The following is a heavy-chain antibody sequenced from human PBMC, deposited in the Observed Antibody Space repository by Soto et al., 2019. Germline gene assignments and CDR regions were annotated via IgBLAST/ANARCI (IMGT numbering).Heavy chain of an antibody. Sequence: GGSLRLSCAASGFTFSSYSMNWVRQAPGKGLEWVSYISSSSSTIYYADSVKGRFTISRDNAKNSLYLQMNSLRAEDTAVYYCARDLTFGGVIVSAMGDFDIWGQGTLVTVSS. CDR2: ISSSSSTI. V-gene: IGHV3-48*01. J-gene: IGHJ3*02. CDR3: ARDLTFGGVIVSAMGDFDI. CDR1: GFTFSSYS. D-gene: IGHD3-16*02.